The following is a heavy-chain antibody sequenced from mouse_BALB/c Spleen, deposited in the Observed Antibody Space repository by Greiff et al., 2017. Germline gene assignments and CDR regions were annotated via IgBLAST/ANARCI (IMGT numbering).Heavy chain of an antibody. J-gene: IGHJ1*01. D-gene: IGHD2-4*01. Sequence: VQGVESGPGLVQPSQSLSITCTVSGFSLTSYGVHWVRQSPGKGLEWLGVIWSGGSTDYNAAFISRLSISKDNSKSQVFFKMNSLQADDTAIYYCARNGITTPYWYFDVWGAGTTVTVSS. CDR3: ARNGITTPYWYFDV. CDR1: GFSLTSYG. CDR2: IWSGGST. V-gene: IGHV2-4-1*01.